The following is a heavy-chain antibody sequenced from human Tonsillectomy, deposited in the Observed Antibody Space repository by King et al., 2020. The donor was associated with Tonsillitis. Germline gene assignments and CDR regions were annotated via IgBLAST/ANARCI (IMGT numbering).Heavy chain of an antibody. J-gene: IGHJ4*02. V-gene: IGHV3-48*01. Sequence: QLVQSGGGVVQPGGSLRLSCAASGFTFSTYTMTWVRQAPGKGLEFISYITSSSDTIYYADSVRGRFSTSRDNAKNSLYLQMNSLRAEDTAVYYCANFDSSTWYPVGDWGQGTLVTVSS. CDR2: ITSSSDTI. D-gene: IGHD6-13*01. CDR1: GFTFSTYT. CDR3: ANFDSSTWYPVGD.